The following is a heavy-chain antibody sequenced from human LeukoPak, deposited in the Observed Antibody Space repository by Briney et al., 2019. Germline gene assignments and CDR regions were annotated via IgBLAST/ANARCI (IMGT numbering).Heavy chain of an antibody. J-gene: IGHJ4*02. CDR2: IYSPGGT. CDR3: ALMAARRDGDY. CDR1: GFTVSRHY. V-gene: IGHV3-53*01. Sequence: PGGSLRLSCAASGFTVSRHYMSWVRQAPGKGLEWVSIIYSPGGTYYADSVKGRFTISRDNSKNTLYLQMNSLRAEDTAVYYCALMAARRDGDYWGQGTLVTVSS. D-gene: IGHD6-6*01.